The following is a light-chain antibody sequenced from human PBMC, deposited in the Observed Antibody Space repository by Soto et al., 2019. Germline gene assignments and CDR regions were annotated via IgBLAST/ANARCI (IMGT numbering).Light chain of an antibody. CDR3: QQYNSYLWT. V-gene: IGKV4-1*01. J-gene: IGKJ1*01. Sequence: DIVMPPSPDSLAVSLGERATINCKSSQSVLYSSNNNNYLAWYQQKPGKAPKLLIYDASSLESGVPSRFSGSGSGTEFTLTISSLQPDDFATYYCQQYNSYLWTFGQGTKVGI. CDR1: QSVLYSSNNNNY. CDR2: DAS.